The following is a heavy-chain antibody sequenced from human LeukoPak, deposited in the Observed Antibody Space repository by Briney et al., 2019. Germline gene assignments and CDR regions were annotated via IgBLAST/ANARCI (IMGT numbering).Heavy chain of an antibody. CDR2: ISYSGRT. Sequence: PSETLSLTCTVSGGSISSYYWSWIRQPPGKGLEWIGYISYSGRTYYNPSLKSRVTISVDTSKSQFSLKLSSVTAADTAVYYCTRHFYGSGTYRNWFDPWGQGTLVTVSS. V-gene: IGHV4-59*08. CDR3: TRHFYGSGTYRNWFDP. J-gene: IGHJ5*02. CDR1: GGSISSYY. D-gene: IGHD3-10*01.